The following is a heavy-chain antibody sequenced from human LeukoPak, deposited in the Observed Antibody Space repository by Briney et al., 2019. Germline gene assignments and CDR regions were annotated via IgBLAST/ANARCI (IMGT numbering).Heavy chain of an antibody. V-gene: IGHV3-15*01. CDR3: TRAPSLSWFDP. CDR2: IKSKTDGGTT. CDR1: GFTFSNAW. J-gene: IGHJ5*02. Sequence: GGSLRLSCAASGFTFSNAWISWVRQAPGKGLEWVGRIKSKTDGGTTDYAAPGKGRFTISRDDSKNTLYLQMNSLKTEDTAVYYCTRAPSLSWFDPWGQGTLVTVSS. D-gene: IGHD3-10*01.